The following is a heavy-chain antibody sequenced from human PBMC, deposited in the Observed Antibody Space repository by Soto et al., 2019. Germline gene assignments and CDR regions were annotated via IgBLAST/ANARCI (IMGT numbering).Heavy chain of an antibody. CDR1: GYTFTSYG. Sequence: ASVKVSCKASGYTFTSYGISWVRQAPGQGLEWMGWISAYNGNTNYAQKLQGRVTMTTDTSTSTAYMELRSLRSDDTAVYYCARVPQWLVPYYYYGMDVWGQGTTVTVS. CDR2: ISAYNGNT. V-gene: IGHV1-18*01. CDR3: ARVPQWLVPYYYYGMDV. D-gene: IGHD6-19*01. J-gene: IGHJ6*02.